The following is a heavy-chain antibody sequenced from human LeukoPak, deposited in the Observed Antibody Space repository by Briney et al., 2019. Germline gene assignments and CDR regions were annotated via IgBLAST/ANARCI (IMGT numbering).Heavy chain of an antibody. CDR2: INWNGGST. CDR3: ARGRYYDILTGYYNFDY. V-gene: IGHV3-20*04. CDR1: GFTFDDYG. J-gene: IGHJ4*02. D-gene: IGHD3-9*01. Sequence: GGSLRLSCAASGFTFDDYGMSWVRQAPGKGLDWVSGINWNGGSTGYADSVKGRFTISRDNAKNSLYLQMNSLRAEDTALYYCARGRYYDILTGYYNFDYWGQGTLVTVSS.